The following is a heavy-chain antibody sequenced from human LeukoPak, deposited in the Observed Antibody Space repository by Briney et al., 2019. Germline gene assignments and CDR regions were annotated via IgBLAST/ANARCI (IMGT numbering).Heavy chain of an antibody. J-gene: IGHJ4*02. CDR2: ITSVGDVR. Sequence: GGSLRLSCAACGFSLSSFGMSWVRQARGKGGEWVCSITSVGDVRLYVDCVKGRFTISRDKSKKNMYVKMRSRRAGDAALYFCAKDRPNYYHSSGSYYKLDGDYWGQGTLVTVSS. D-gene: IGHD3-22*01. V-gene: IGHV3-23*01. CDR3: AKDRPNYYHSSGSYYKLDGDY. CDR1: GFSLSSFG.